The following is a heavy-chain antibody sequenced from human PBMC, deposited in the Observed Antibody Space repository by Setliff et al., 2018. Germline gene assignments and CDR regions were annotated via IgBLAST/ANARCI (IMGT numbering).Heavy chain of an antibody. Sequence: SETLSLTCAVYGASFSDTYWSWIRQPPGKGLEWIGDINYLGNTNYNPSLKSRVTISVDTSKNQFSLKLSSVTAADTAVYYCARGGYYYDSSGYYQASYYYYYGMDVWGQGTTVTVSS. CDR3: ARGGYYYDSSGYYQASYYYYYGMDV. J-gene: IGHJ6*02. CDR2: INYLGNT. D-gene: IGHD3-22*01. CDR1: GASFSDTY. V-gene: IGHV4-34*01.